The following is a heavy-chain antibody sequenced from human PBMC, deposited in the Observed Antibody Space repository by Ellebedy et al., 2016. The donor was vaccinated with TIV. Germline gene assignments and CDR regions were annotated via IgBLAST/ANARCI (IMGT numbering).Heavy chain of an antibody. CDR3: ARQGADY. Sequence: ASVKVSXXASGYSFTSYDINWARQATGQGLEWMGWMNPNSGNKGYTQKFQGRVTMTSDTSISTAYMELSSLTSEDTAVYYCARQGADYWGQGTLVTVSS. CDR2: MNPNSGNK. V-gene: IGHV1-8*01. J-gene: IGHJ4*02. CDR1: GYSFTSYD.